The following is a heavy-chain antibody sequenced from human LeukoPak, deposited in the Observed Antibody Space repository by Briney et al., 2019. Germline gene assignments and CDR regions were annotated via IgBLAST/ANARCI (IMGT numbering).Heavy chain of an antibody. J-gene: IGHJ4*02. CDR1: GFTFSKYW. D-gene: IGHD6-19*01. V-gene: IGHV3-74*01. CDR3: ATKQWLAPPPDS. CDR2: INTDGTVT. Sequence: PGGSLRLSCAASGFTFSKYWMLWVRQAPGKGLESVSRINTDGTVTTYADSVKGRFTASRDNADNTMFLQMNRVRDEDTAVYYCATKQWLAPPPDSWGQGTPVTVSS.